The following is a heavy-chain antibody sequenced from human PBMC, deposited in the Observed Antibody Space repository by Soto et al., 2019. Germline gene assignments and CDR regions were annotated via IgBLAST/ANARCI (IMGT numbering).Heavy chain of an antibody. CDR2: INHSGST. Sequence: QVQLQQWGAGLLKPSETLSLTCAVYGGSFSGYYWSWIRQPPGKGLEWIGEINHSGSTNYNPSLKSRDTISVDTSKNQFSLKLSSVTAADTAVYYCARGYRAYYYGMDVWGQGTTVTVSS. V-gene: IGHV4-34*01. CDR3: ARGYRAYYYGMDV. CDR1: GGSFSGYY. J-gene: IGHJ6*02.